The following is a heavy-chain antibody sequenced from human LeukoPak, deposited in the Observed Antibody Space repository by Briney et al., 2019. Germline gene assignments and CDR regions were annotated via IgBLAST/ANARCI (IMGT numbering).Heavy chain of an antibody. V-gene: IGHV4-4*07. J-gene: IGHJ3*02. CDR1: GGSISSYY. D-gene: IGHD6-19*01. CDR3: ARDWPSLMDSSGWYDAFDI. CDR2: IYASGST. Sequence: SETLSLTCTVSGGSISSYYWSWIRQPAGKGLEWIGRIYASGSTNYNPSLKSRVTMSVDTSKNQLSLKLTSVTAADTAVYYCARDWPSLMDSSGWYDAFDIWGQGTMVTVSS.